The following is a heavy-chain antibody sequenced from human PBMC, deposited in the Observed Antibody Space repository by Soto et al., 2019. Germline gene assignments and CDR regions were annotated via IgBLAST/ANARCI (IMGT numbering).Heavy chain of an antibody. CDR3: ARDILEAAAGNKWFDT. CDR2: IYTSGST. V-gene: IGHV4-4*07. CDR1: GGSISSYD. J-gene: IGHJ5*02. Sequence: PXESLSLPSTVAGGSISSYDWSWIRQPAGKGLEWIGRIYTSGSTNYNPSLKSRVTMSVDTSKNQFSLKLSSVTAADTAVYYCARDILEAAAGNKWFDTWGQGTLVTVSS. D-gene: IGHD6-13*01.